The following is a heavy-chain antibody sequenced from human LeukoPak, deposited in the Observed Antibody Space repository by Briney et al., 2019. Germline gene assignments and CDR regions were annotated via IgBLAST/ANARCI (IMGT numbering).Heavy chain of an antibody. D-gene: IGHD6-13*01. CDR3: TREPGIAAAGRMDV. CDR1: GFTFSSYS. J-gene: IGHJ6*02. CDR2: ISSNSAYI. Sequence: GGSLRLSCAASGFTFSSYSMNWVRQAPGKGLEWVSSISSNSAYIYYADSVRGRFTISRDNAKNSLYLQMNSLKTEDTAVYYCTREPGIAAAGRMDVWGQGTTVTVSS. V-gene: IGHV3-21*03.